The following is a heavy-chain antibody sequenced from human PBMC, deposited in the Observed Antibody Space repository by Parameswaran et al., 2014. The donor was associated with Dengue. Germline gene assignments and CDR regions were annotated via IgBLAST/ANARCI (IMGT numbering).Heavy chain of an antibody. D-gene: IGHD5-18*01. CDR3: ARALSFQDTAMVIYYYYGMDV. J-gene: IGHJ6*02. CDR2: ISSSSSTI. V-gene: IGHV3-48*01. Sequence: GLEWVSYISSSSSTIYYADSVKGRFTISRDNAKNSLYLQMNSLRAEDTAVYYCARALSFQDTAMVIYYYYGMDVWGQGTTVTVSS.